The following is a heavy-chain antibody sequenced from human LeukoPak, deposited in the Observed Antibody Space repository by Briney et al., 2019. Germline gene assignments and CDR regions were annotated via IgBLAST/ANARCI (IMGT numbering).Heavy chain of an antibody. CDR3: SRYPHTHCSATGCPCDH. D-gene: IGHD2-2*01. CDR1: GFTFGDYG. CDR2: IRSKIYGGTP. J-gene: IGHJ4*02. Sequence: GGSLRLSCTASGFTFGDYGMSWFRQAPGKGLEWVALIRSKIYGGTPEYAAPVKGRFSISRDDSKSIAYLQMNSLTSEDTALYYCSRYPHTHCSATGCPCDHWGQGTLVTVSS. V-gene: IGHV3-49*03.